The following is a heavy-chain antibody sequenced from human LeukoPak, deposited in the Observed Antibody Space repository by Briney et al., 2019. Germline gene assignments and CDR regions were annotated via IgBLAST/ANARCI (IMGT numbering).Heavy chain of an antibody. CDR1: GFTFKSYA. J-gene: IGHJ4*02. CDR2: ISGSGGST. Sequence: TGGSLRLSCAASGFTFKSYAVSWGRQAPGKGLEWVSGISGSGGSTYYADSVKGRFTISRDNSKNTLYLQMNSLRAEDTAVYYCALWGFWGQGTLVTVSS. D-gene: IGHD3-16*01. CDR3: ALWGF. V-gene: IGHV3-23*01.